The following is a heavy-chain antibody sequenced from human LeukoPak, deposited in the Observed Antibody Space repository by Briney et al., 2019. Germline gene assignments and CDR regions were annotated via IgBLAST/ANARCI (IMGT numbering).Heavy chain of an antibody. CDR1: GFTFSDYI. V-gene: IGHV3-21*01. Sequence: GGSLRLSCAASGFTFSDYIMNWVRQAPGKGLEWVSSISSSSAFIYYADSVKGRFTISRDNAKNSLYLQMNSLRAEDTAVYYWARTQRGGAVDYWGQGTLVTVSS. D-gene: IGHD3-16*01. CDR3: ARTQRGGAVDY. CDR2: ISSSSAFI. J-gene: IGHJ4*02.